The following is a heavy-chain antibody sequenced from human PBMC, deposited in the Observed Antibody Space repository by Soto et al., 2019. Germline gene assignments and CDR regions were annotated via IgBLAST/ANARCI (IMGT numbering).Heavy chain of an antibody. CDR2: ISGSGGST. Sequence: QSGGSLRLSCAASGFTFSSYAMSWVRQAPGKGLEWVSAISGSGGSTYYADSVKGRFTISRDNSKNTLYLQMNSLRAEDTAVYYCASYDYVWGSYRYPALDYWGQGTLVTVSS. CDR3: ASYDYVWGSYRYPALDY. V-gene: IGHV3-23*01. CDR1: GFTFSSYA. D-gene: IGHD3-16*02. J-gene: IGHJ4*02.